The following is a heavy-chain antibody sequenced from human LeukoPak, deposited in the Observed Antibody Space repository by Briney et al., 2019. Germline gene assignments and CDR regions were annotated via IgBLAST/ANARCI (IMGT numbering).Heavy chain of an antibody. V-gene: IGHV1-2*06. CDR3: ARDEDVGDCTTTSCGWFDP. Sequence: ASVKVSCKASGYTFSGYYMNWVRQAPGQGLEWMGRIHPNSGDTKYAQKFQGRVTMTRDTSISTAYLELSRLTSDDTAVYYSARDEDVGDCTTTSCGWFDPWGQGTTVTVSS. CDR1: GYTFSGYY. J-gene: IGHJ5*01. D-gene: IGHD2-2*01. CDR2: IHPNSGDT.